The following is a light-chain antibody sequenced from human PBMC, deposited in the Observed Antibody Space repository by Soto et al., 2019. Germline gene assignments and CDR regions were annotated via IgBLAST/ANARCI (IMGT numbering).Light chain of an antibody. J-gene: IGLJ2*01. V-gene: IGLV2-23*03. CDR2: EGN. CDR3: CSYAGSGTFV. CDR1: SSDVGGYNL. Sequence: QSALTQPASVSGSPGQSITISCTGTSSDVGGYNLVSWYQQYPGKAPKLMIYEGNKRPSGVSNRFSGSKSGKTASLTISGLQAEDDADYYCCSYAGSGTFVFGGGTQLTVL.